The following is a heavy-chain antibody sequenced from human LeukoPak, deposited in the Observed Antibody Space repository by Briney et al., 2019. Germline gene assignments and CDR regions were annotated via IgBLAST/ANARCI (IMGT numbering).Heavy chain of an antibody. CDR2: ISSSSSYI. Sequence: GGSLRLSCAASGFTSSSYSMNWVRQAPGKGLEWVSSISSSSSYIYYADSVKGRFTISRDNAKNSLYLQMNSLRAEDTAVYYCAREETYIAAASNWFDPWGQGTLVTVSS. V-gene: IGHV3-21*01. D-gene: IGHD6-13*01. CDR1: GFTSSSYS. J-gene: IGHJ5*02. CDR3: AREETYIAAASNWFDP.